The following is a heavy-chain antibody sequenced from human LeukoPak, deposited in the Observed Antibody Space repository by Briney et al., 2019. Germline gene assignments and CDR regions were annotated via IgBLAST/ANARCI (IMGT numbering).Heavy chain of an antibody. D-gene: IGHD2-2*01. Sequence: ASAKVSCKASGYTFTSYGISWVRQAPGQGLEWMGWISAYNGNTNYAQKLQGRVTMTTDTSTSTAYMELRSLRSDDTAVYYCARVGRTAATNWFDPWGQGTLVTVSS. CDR3: ARVGRTAATNWFDP. CDR2: ISAYNGNT. CDR1: GYTFTSYG. V-gene: IGHV1-18*01. J-gene: IGHJ5*02.